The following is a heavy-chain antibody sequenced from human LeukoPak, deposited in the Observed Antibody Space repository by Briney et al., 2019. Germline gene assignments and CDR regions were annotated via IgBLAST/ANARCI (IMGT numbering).Heavy chain of an antibody. CDR1: GGSISSGDYY. J-gene: IGHJ5*02. D-gene: IGHD4-17*01. V-gene: IGHV4-30-4*01. Sequence: SETLSLTCTVSGGSISSGDYYWSWIRQPPGKGLEWIGYIYYSGSTYYNPSLKSRVTISVDTSKNQFSLKLSSVTAADTAVYYCARETRPLYGDYRWFDPWGQGTPVTVSS. CDR2: IYYSGST. CDR3: ARETRPLYGDYRWFDP.